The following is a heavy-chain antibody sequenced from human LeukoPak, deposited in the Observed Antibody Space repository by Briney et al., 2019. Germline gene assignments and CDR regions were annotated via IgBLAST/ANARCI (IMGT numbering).Heavy chain of an antibody. CDR3: AKDVYSSGTGYFDY. CDR1: GFIFSSYT. CDR2: ISSSSSYK. D-gene: IGHD6-19*01. J-gene: IGHJ4*02. Sequence: PGGSLRLSSAVSGFIFSSYTMNWVRQAPGKGLEWVSSISSSSSYKYFADSVKGRFTISRDNAKNSLYLQMNSLRAEDTALYYCAKDVYSSGTGYFDYWGQGTLVTVSS. V-gene: IGHV3-21*04.